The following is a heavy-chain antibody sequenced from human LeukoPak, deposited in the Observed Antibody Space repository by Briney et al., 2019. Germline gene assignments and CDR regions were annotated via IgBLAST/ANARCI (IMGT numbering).Heavy chain of an antibody. V-gene: IGHV3-30*18. D-gene: IGHD3-22*01. Sequence: PGGSLRLSCAASGFTFSSYGMHWVRQAPGKGLEWVAVISYDGSNKYYADSVKGRFTISRDNSKNTLHLQMNSLRAEDTAVYYCAKDVSGYYYVNFDYWGQGTLVTVSS. CDR2: ISYDGSNK. J-gene: IGHJ4*02. CDR1: GFTFSSYG. CDR3: AKDVSGYYYVNFDY.